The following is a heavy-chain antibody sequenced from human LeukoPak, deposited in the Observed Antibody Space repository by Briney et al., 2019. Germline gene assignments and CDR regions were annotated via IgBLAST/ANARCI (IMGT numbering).Heavy chain of an antibody. V-gene: IGHV3-48*02. CDR3: TRDGLHTAHFDY. CDR1: GFTFSTYT. D-gene: IGHD5-18*01. J-gene: IGHJ4*02. Sequence: GGSLRLSCAASGFTFSTYTMNWVRQAPGKGLEWVSTISNSRDVHYSDSVKGRFTISRDNARNSLYLQMNSLRDEDTAVYYCTRDGLHTAHFDYWGQGTLVGVSS. CDR2: ISNSRDV.